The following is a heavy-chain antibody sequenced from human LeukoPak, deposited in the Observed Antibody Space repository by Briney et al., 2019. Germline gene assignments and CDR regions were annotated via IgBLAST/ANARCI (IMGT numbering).Heavy chain of an antibody. CDR1: GFTFSSYW. CDR2: INSDGSST. J-gene: IGHJ4*02. V-gene: IGHV3-74*01. Sequence: PGGSLRLSCAASGFTFSSYWMHWVRQAPGKGLVWVSRINSDGSSTSYADSVKGRFTISRDNAKNTLYLQMNSLRAEDTAVYYCARDDQYYDILTGYYTEYYFDYWGQGTLVTVSS. CDR3: ARDDQYYDILTGYYTEYYFDY. D-gene: IGHD3-9*01.